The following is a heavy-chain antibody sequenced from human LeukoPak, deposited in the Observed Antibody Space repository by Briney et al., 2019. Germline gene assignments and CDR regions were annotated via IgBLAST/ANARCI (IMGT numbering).Heavy chain of an antibody. CDR2: IWYDGSNK. D-gene: IGHD6-13*01. V-gene: IGHV3-33*01. Sequence: GGSLRLSCAASGFTFSSYGMHWVRQAPGKGLEWVTVIWYDGSNKYYADSVKGRFTISRDNSKNTLYLQMNSLRAEDTAVYYCARGGGVLVPVDYWGQGTLVTVSS. CDR1: GFTFSSYG. CDR3: ARGGGVLVPVDY. J-gene: IGHJ4*02.